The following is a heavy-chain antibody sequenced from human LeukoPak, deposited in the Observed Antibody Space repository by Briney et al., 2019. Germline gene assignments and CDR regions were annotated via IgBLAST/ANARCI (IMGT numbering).Heavy chain of an antibody. J-gene: IGHJ4*02. CDR1: GYTFTSYD. Sequence: ASVKVSCKASGYTFTSYDINWVRQATGQGLEWMGWMNPNSGNTGYAQKFQGRVTMTRNTSISTAYMELSSLRSEDAAVYYCARADSGYDLANYWGQGTLVTVSS. CDR2: MNPNSGNT. D-gene: IGHD5-12*01. V-gene: IGHV1-8*01. CDR3: ARADSGYDLANY.